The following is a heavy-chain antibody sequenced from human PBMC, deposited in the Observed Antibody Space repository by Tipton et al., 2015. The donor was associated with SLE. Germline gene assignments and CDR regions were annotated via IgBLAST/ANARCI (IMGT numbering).Heavy chain of an antibody. D-gene: IGHD6-19*01. Sequence: TLSLTCTVSGGSISSYYWSWIRQPPGKGLEWIGYIYYSGSTNYNPSLKSRVTISVDTSKNQFSLKLSSVTAADTAVYYCARGRSGPGWYFDLWGQGTTVTVSS. CDR1: GGSISSYY. CDR2: IYYSGST. CDR3: ARGRSGPGWYFDL. J-gene: IGHJ6*02. V-gene: IGHV4-59*12.